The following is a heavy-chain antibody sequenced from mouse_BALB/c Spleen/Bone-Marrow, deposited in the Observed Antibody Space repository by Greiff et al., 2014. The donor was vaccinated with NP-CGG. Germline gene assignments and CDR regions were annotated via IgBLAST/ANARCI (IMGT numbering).Heavy chain of an antibody. CDR3: VSYYYGNYFDS. V-gene: IGHV14-3*02. CDR1: GFNIKDTY. J-gene: IGHJ2*01. CDR2: IDPANGNT. D-gene: IGHD1-1*01. Sequence: VQLKESGAELVKPGASVKLSRTASGFNIKDTYMHWVKQRPEQGLEWIRRIDPANGNTKYDPKFQGKATITADTSSNTAYLQLSSLTSEDTAVYYCVSYYYGNYFDSWGQGTTPTVSS.